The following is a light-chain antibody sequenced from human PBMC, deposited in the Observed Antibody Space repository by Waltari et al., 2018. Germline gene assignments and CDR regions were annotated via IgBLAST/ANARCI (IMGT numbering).Light chain of an antibody. J-gene: IGLJ2*01. Sequence: QSVLTQPPSVSGAPGQRVTISCTGSSSHIGAGYDVHWYKQFPGSAPKLLIYPYIDRRSCAPHRFSGSRSGPSASLAINGLQADDAADYYCQSYDTSLSGAGFGGGTKLTVL. CDR1: SSHIGAGYD. CDR2: PYI. CDR3: QSYDTSLSGAG. V-gene: IGLV1-40*01.